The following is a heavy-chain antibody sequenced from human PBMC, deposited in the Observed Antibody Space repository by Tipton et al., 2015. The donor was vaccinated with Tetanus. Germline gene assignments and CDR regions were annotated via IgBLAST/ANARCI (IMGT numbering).Heavy chain of an antibody. D-gene: IGHD3-10*01. CDR3: TRINKVSGPFDFDS. J-gene: IGHJ4*02. CDR2: VSGDGSIT. CDR1: GFNFGGFG. Sequence: SLRLSCAGSGFNFGGFGMHWVRQAPGKGLVWVSRVSGDGSITGYVDSVRDQFTISRDNAKNTLYLQMHSLRADDTAVYYCTRINKVSGPFDFDSWGQGFLVTVSS. V-gene: IGHV3-74*01.